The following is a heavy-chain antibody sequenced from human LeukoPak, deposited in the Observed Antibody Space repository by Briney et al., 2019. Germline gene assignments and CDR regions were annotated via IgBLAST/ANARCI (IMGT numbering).Heavy chain of an antibody. CDR3: AREGTDGSGSPRAFDI. V-gene: IGHV4-59*01. CDR2: IYYSGST. J-gene: IGHJ3*02. Sequence: SETLSLTCTVSGGSISSYHWSWIRQPPGKGLEWIGYIYYSGSTNYNPSLKSRVTISVDTSKNQSSLKLSSVTAADTAVYYCAREGTDGSGSPRAFDIWGQGTMVTVSS. CDR1: GGSISSYH. D-gene: IGHD3-10*01.